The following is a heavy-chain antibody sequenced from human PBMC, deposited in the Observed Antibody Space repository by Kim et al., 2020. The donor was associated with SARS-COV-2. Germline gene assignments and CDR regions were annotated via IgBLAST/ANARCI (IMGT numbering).Heavy chain of an antibody. CDR3: ARDLSSGYYYDSSGYDYFDY. J-gene: IGHJ4*02. D-gene: IGHD3-22*01. CDR2: INPSGGST. CDR1: GYTFTSYY. Sequence: ASVKVSCKASGYTFTSYYMHWVRQAPGQGLEWMGIINPSGGSTSYAQKFQGRVTMTRDTSTSTVYMELSSLRSEDTAVYYCARDLSSGYYYDSSGYDYFDYWGQGTLVTVSS. V-gene: IGHV1-46*01.